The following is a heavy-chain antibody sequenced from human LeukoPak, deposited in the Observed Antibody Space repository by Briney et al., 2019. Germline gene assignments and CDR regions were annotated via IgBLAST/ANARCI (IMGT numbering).Heavy chain of an antibody. CDR2: IYYSGST. D-gene: IGHD3-3*01. V-gene: IGHV4-31*03. Sequence: SETLSLTCTVSGGSISSGGYYWSWIRQHPGKGLEWIGYIYYSGSTNYNPSLKSRVTISVDTSKNQFSLKLSSVTAADTAVYYCASRLRFLGVDYWGQGTLVTVSS. J-gene: IGHJ4*02. CDR3: ASRLRFLGVDY. CDR1: GGSISSGGYY.